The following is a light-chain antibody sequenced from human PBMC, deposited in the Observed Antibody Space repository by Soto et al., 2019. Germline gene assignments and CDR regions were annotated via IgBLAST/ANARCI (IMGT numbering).Light chain of an antibody. CDR1: QSISSY. Sequence: DIQMTQCPSSLSASVGDGVTITCRASQSISSYLNWYQQKPGKAPKLLIYAASSLQSGVPSRFSGSGSGTDFTLTISSLQPEDFATYYCQQSYSTPFTFGPGTKVDIK. V-gene: IGKV1-39*01. CDR2: AAS. J-gene: IGKJ3*01. CDR3: QQSYSTPFT.